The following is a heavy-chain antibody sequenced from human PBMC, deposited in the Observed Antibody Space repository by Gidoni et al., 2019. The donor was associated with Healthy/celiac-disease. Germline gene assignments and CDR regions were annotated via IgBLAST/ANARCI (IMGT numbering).Heavy chain of an antibody. Sequence: QVQLVESGGGLVKPGGSLRLSCAASRFTFRDYYRSWIRQAPGKGLEWVSYISSRGSSIYYVDSVKGRFTISRDNAKNALYLQMNSLRAEDTAVYYCARGDCRGGRCQGCLDPWGQGTLVTVSS. CDR3: ARGDCRGGRCQGCLDP. CDR2: ISSRGSSI. CDR1: RFTFRDYY. V-gene: IGHV3-11*01. D-gene: IGHD2-15*01. J-gene: IGHJ5*02.